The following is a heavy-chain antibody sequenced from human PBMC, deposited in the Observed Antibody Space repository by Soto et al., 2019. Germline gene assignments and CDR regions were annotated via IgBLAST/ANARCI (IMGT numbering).Heavy chain of an antibody. CDR2: ISYDGSNK. CDR1: GFTFSSYG. J-gene: IGHJ6*02. V-gene: IGHV3-30*18. CDR3: AKDPGIAAPSYYYYGMDV. D-gene: IGHD6-6*01. Sequence: PGGSLRLSCAASGFTFSSYGMHWVRQAPGKGLEWVAVISYDGSNKYYADSVKGRFTISRDNSKNTLYLQMNSLRAEDTAVYYCAKDPGIAAPSYYYYGMDVWGQGTTVTVSS.